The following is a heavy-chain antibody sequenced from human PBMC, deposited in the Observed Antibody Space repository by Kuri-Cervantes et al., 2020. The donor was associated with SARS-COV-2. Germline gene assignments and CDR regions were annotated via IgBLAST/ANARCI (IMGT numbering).Heavy chain of an antibody. CDR2: ISGSGGST. Sequence: GGSLRLSCAASGFTFSSYAMSWVRQAPGKGLEWVSAISGSGGSTYYADSVKGRFTISRDNSKNTLYLQMNSLRAEDTAVYYCAKELNEGYSSSWYFDYWGQGTLVTVSS. CDR1: GFTFSSYA. CDR3: AKELNEGYSSSWYFDY. J-gene: IGHJ4*02. D-gene: IGHD6-13*01. V-gene: IGHV3-23*01.